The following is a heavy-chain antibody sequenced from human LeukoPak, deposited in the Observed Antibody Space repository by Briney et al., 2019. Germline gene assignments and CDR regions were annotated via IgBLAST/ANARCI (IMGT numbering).Heavy chain of an antibody. CDR3: ARRDISSGWSFDY. V-gene: IGHV4-4*07. CDR2: IHTSGST. D-gene: IGHD6-19*01. J-gene: IGHJ4*02. CDR1: GGSISNYH. Sequence: SETLSLTCTVSGGSISNYHWSWIRQPAGKGLEWIGQIHTSGSTNYNPPLKSRVSISIDTTEDQVSLTISSVIAADTAFYYCARRDISSGWSFDYWGQGTLVTVSS.